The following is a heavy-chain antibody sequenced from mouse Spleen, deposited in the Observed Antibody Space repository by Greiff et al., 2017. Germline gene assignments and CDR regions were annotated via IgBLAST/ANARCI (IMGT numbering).Heavy chain of an antibody. J-gene: IGHJ2*01. CDR1: GYTFTDYY. CDR3: AGYGSSYESYFDY. V-gene: IGHV1-76*01. Sequence: QVQLQQSGAELVRPGASVKLSCKASGYTFTDYYINWVKQRPGQGLEWIARIYPGSGNTYYNEKFKGKATLTAEKSSSTAYMQLSSLTSEDSAVYFCAGYGSSYESYFDYWGQGTTLTVSS. CDR2: IYPGSGNT. D-gene: IGHD1-1*01.